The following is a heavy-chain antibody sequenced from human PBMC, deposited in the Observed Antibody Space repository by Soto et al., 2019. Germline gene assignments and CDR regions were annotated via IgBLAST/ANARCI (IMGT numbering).Heavy chain of an antibody. J-gene: IGHJ5*02. CDR2: ISAYNGNT. CDR3: ARTVDQTNWFDP. V-gene: IGHV1-18*01. Sequence: ASVKVSFKASGYTFTSYGISWVRQAPGQGLEWMGWISAYNGNTNYAQKLQGRVTMTTDTSTSTAYMELRSLRSDDTAAYYCARTVDQTNWFDPWGQGTLVTVSS. D-gene: IGHD2-15*01. CDR1: GYTFTSYG.